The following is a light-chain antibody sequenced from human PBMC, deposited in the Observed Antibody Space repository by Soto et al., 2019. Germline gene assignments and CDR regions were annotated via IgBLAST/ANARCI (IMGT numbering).Light chain of an antibody. J-gene: IGKJ1*01. V-gene: IGKV1-5*01. CDR1: QSIRHY. CDR3: QHHNSYSQT. Sequence: DIQMTQSPPTLSASVGDRVTITCRASQSIRHYLAWYQQMPGKAPKHLIYGASTLQRGVPSRFSGSGSGTEFTLTISSLQPDDFGTYFCQHHNSYSQTFGQGAKVDIK. CDR2: GAS.